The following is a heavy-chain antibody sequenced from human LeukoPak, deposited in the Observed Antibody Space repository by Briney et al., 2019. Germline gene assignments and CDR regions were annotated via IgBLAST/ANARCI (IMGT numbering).Heavy chain of an antibody. V-gene: IGHV3-7*01. Sequence: GGSLRLSCAASGFTLSSYWMSWVRQAPGKGLEWVANIKQDGSEKYYVDSVKGRFTISRDNAKNSLYLQMNSLRAEDTAVYYCARDYDSSGYYFDYWGQGTLVTVSS. CDR1: GFTLSSYW. CDR2: IKQDGSEK. CDR3: ARDYDSSGYYFDY. J-gene: IGHJ4*02. D-gene: IGHD3-22*01.